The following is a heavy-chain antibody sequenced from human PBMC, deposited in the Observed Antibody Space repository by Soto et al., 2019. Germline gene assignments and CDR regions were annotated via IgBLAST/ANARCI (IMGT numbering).Heavy chain of an antibody. Sequence: SGPTLVNPTETLTLTCTVSGFSLSNPKMGVSWIRQPPGKALERLAHIFPNDEKSYNTSLNSRLTISKDTSKSQVVLTMTNMDPVDTATYYCARVYDYDPWFDPWGQGTLVTVSS. CDR1: GFSLSNPKMG. CDR3: ARVYDYDPWFDP. V-gene: IGHV2-26*01. J-gene: IGHJ5*02. D-gene: IGHD5-12*01. CDR2: IFPNDEK.